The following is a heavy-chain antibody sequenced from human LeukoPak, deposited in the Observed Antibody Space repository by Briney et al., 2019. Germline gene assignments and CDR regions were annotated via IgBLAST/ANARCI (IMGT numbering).Heavy chain of an antibody. D-gene: IGHD6-19*01. CDR2: TYYRSKWYN. CDR3: ARAQWLVRYYYYYYYMDV. Sequence: SQTLSLTCAISGDSVSSNSAAWNWIRQSPSRGLEWLGRTYYRSKWYNDYAVSVKSRITINPDTSKNQFSLQLNSVTPEDTAVYYCARAQWLVRYYYYYYYMDVWGKGTTVTVSS. J-gene: IGHJ6*03. CDR1: GDSVSSNSAA. V-gene: IGHV6-1*01.